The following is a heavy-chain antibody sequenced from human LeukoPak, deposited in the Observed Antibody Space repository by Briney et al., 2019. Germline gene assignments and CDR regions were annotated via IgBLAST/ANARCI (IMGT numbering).Heavy chain of an antibody. CDR2: IYSSGDT. CDR1: GDSMRTYY. J-gene: IGHJ6*02. D-gene: IGHD1-26*01. Sequence: SETLSLTCTVSGDSMRTYYWTWIRQPPGKGLEWIGNIYSSGDTNYNPTLKSRVIISVDTSNNQFSLQLSSVTAADTAVYFCARSTSSGSYGYYVYPMKVWGQGTTVTVSS. CDR3: ARSTSSGSYGYYVYPMKV. V-gene: IGHV4-59*08.